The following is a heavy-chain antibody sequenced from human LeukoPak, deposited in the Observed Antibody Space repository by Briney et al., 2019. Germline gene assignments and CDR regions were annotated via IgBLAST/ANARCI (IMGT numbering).Heavy chain of an antibody. D-gene: IGHD2-8*01. V-gene: IGHV3-20*04. Sequence: GGSLRLSCATSGFSFDDYGMSWARQAPGKGLEWVSGIKWNGGSTGYADSVKGRFTISRDNAKNSLFLQMNSLRAEDTALYYCARAPGVNYYYYMDVWGKGTTVTVSS. CDR2: IKWNGGST. CDR3: ARAPGVNYYYYMDV. J-gene: IGHJ6*03. CDR1: GFSFDDYG.